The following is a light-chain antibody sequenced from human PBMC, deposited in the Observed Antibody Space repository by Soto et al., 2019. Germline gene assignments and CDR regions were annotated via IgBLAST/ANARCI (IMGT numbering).Light chain of an antibody. CDR3: CSYAGSYV. V-gene: IGLV2-23*01. Sequence: QSVLTQPAPVSGSPGQSITISCTGTSSDVGSYNLVSWYQQHPGKAPKLMIYEGSKRPSGVSNRFSGSKSGNTASLTISGLQAEDEADYYCCSYAGSYVFGTGTKLTVL. J-gene: IGLJ1*01. CDR2: EGS. CDR1: SSDVGSYNL.